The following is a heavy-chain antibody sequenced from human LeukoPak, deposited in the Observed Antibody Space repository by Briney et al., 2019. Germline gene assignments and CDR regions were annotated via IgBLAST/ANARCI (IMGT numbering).Heavy chain of an antibody. V-gene: IGHV3-49*03. Sequence: GGSLRLSCAASGFTLSDYAMSWFRQAPGKGLEWVALIRGTPYGGTTEYAASVKGRFTISRDDSKSIAYLQMNSLKTEDTAVYYCTRAGKPPYFDYWGQGTLVIVSS. CDR1: GFTLSDYA. CDR2: IRGTPYGGTT. J-gene: IGHJ4*02. CDR3: TRAGKPPYFDY.